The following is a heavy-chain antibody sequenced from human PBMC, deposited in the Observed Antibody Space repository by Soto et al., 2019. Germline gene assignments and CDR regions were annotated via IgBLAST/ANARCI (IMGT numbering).Heavy chain of an antibody. J-gene: IGHJ2*01. CDR2: ISYDGSNK. CDR1: GFTFSSYG. V-gene: IGHV3-30*18. Sequence: QVQLVESGGGVVQPGRSLRLSCAASGFTFSSYGMHWVRQAPGKGLEWVAVISYDGSNKYYADSVKGRFTISRDNSKNTLYLQMNSLRAEDTAVYYCAKEYRPIAAAARYWYFDLWGRGTLVTVSS. D-gene: IGHD6-13*01. CDR3: AKEYRPIAAAARYWYFDL.